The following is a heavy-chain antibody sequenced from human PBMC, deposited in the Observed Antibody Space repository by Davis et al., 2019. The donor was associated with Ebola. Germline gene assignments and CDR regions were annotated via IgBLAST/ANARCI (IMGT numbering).Heavy chain of an antibody. J-gene: IGHJ3*01. D-gene: IGHD7-27*01. CDR2: ISWHSANR. CDR1: GFTFDAYG. Sequence: PGGSLRLSCAASGFTFDAYGMHWVRQPPGKGLQWVSGISWHSANRGYADSVKGRFTISRDNAKSFLYLQMNNLRDEDSALYYCAKDSDTGEVDFGGLDVWGQGTTVSVSS. V-gene: IGHV3-9*01. CDR3: AKDSDTGEVDFGGLDV.